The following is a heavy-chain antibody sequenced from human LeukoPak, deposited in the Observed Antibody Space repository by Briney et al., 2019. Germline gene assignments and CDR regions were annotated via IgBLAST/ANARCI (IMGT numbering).Heavy chain of an antibody. D-gene: IGHD3-16*01. J-gene: IGHJ3*02. V-gene: IGHV3-30*18. CDR3: AKDVRYDYVWGSPFDAFDI. CDR2: ISDDGSNK. CDR1: GFTFSSYS. Sequence: GGSLRLSCAASGFTFSSYSMNWVRQAPGKGLEWVAVISDDGSNKHYGDSVKGRFTISRDNSKNTLYLQMNSLRAEDTAVYYCAKDVRYDYVWGSPFDAFDIWGQGTMVTVSS.